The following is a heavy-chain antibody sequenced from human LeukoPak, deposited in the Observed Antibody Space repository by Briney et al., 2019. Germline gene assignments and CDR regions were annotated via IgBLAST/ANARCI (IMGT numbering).Heavy chain of an antibody. V-gene: IGHV4-61*01. D-gene: IGHD2-2*01. CDR3: ARDKGYCSSTSCYGLDY. Sequence: PSETLSLTCTVSGGSVSSGSYYWSWIRQPPGKGLEWIGYIHYSGSTNYNPSLESRVTISVDTSKNQFSLKLNSVTAADTAMYYCARDKGYCSSTSCYGLDYWGQGTLVTVSS. J-gene: IGHJ4*02. CDR2: IHYSGST. CDR1: GGSVSSGSYY.